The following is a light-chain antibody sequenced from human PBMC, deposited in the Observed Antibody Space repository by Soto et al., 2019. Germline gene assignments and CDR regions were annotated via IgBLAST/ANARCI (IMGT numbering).Light chain of an antibody. Sequence: DIVMTQSPDSLAVSLGERATSNCKSSQSVLYSSNNKNYLAWYQQTPGQPPKLLIYWASTRESGVPARFSGSGSGTDFTLTISSLQAEDVAVYYCHQYYTTPPTFGQGTKVEIK. CDR3: HQYYTTPPT. J-gene: IGKJ1*01. CDR1: QSVLYSSNNKNY. CDR2: WAS. V-gene: IGKV4-1*01.